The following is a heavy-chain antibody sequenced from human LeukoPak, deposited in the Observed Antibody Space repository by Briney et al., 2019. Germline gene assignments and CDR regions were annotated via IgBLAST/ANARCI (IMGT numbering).Heavy chain of an antibody. Sequence: GGSLRLSCAASGFTFSSYGMHWVRQAPGKGLEWVAVIWYDGSNKYYADSVKGRFTISRDNSKNTLYLQMNSLRAEDTAVYYRATEYSYAFDIWGQGTMVTVSS. CDR3: ATEYSYAFDI. D-gene: IGHD5-18*01. CDR1: GFTFSSYG. V-gene: IGHV3-33*01. CDR2: IWYDGSNK. J-gene: IGHJ3*02.